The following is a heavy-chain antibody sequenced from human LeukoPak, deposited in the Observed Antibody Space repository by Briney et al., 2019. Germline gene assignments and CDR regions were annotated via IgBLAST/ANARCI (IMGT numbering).Heavy chain of an antibody. V-gene: IGHV4-39*07. CDR2: IYYSGST. Sequence: PSETLSLTCTVSGGSISSSSYYWGWIRQPPGKGPEWIGSIYYSGSTYYNPSLKSRVTISVDTSKNQFSLKLSSVTAADTAVYYCARAVAGDDAFDIWGQGTMVTVSS. D-gene: IGHD6-19*01. J-gene: IGHJ3*02. CDR3: ARAVAGDDAFDI. CDR1: GGSISSSSYY.